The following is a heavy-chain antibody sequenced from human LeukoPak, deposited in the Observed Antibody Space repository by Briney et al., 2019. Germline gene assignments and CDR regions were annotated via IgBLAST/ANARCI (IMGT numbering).Heavy chain of an antibody. CDR3: ARGLLRFFALGMDV. J-gene: IGHJ6*02. V-gene: IGHV3-21*01. CDR1: GFTFSSYS. D-gene: IGHD3-3*01. CDR2: ISSSSSYI. Sequence: GGSLRLSCAASGFTFSSYSMNWVRQAPGKGLEWVSSISSSSSYIYYADSVKGRFTISRDNSKNTQFLQMNSLRAEDTAVYYCARGLLRFFALGMDVWGQGTTVTVSS.